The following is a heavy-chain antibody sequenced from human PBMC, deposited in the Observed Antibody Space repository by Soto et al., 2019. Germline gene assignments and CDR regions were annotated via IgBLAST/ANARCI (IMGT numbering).Heavy chain of an antibody. CDR2: INPSGGST. J-gene: IGHJ4*02. D-gene: IGHD1-26*01. V-gene: IGHV1-46*01. Sequence: GASVKVSCKASGYTFTSYYMHWVRQAPGQGLEWMGIINPSGGSTSYAQRFQGRVTMTRDTSTSTVYMELSSLRSEDTAVYYCARDFTFLGALLGYFDYWGQGTLVTSPQ. CDR1: GYTFTSYY. CDR3: ARDFTFLGALLGYFDY.